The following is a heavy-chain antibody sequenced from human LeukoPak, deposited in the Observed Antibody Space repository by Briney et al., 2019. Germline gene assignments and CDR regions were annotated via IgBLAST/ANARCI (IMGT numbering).Heavy chain of an antibody. CDR3: ARGGSTDSIHSCGGNCYFLDY. CDR2: INPNCGGT. D-gene: IGHD2-21*02. V-gene: IGHV1-2*02. Sequence: ASVKVSCKASGYTFTGYYMHWVRQAPGQGLEWMGWINPNCGGTNYAQKFQGRVIMTRDTSISTAYMELSRLGSDDTAVYYCARGGSTDSIHSCGGNCYFLDYWGQGTLVTVSS. J-gene: IGHJ4*02. CDR1: GYTFTGYY.